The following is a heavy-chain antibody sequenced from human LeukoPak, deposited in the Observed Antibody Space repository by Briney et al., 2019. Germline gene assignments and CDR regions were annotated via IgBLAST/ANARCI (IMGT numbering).Heavy chain of an antibody. CDR2: IYYSGST. J-gene: IGHJ4*02. D-gene: IGHD4-23*01. CDR1: GVSISSSSYY. Sequence: SETLSLTCTVSGVSISSSSYYWGWIRQPPGKGLEWIGYIYYSGSTYYNPSLKSRVTISVDTSKNQFSLKLSSVTAADTAVYYCARDLLNEGNHLDYWGQGTLVTVSS. CDR3: ARDLLNEGNHLDY. V-gene: IGHV4-30-4*08.